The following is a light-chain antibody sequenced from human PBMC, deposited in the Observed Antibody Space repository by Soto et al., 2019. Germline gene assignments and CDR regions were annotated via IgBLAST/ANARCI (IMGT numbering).Light chain of an antibody. CDR2: EVT. J-gene: IGLJ1*01. Sequence: QSALTQPASVSGSPGQSITISCTGTSSDVGVYNHVSWYQHHPGKAPQLMIYEVTNRPSGVSHRFSGSKSGNTASLTISGLQDEDEAHYYSSSYTSSSTYVFGTGTKGTVL. CDR1: SSDVGVYNH. CDR3: SSYTSSSTYV. V-gene: IGLV2-14*01.